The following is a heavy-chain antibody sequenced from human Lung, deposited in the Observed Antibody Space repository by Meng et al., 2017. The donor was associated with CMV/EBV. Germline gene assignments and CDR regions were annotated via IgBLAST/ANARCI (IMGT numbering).Heavy chain of an antibody. D-gene: IGHD1-1*01. CDR1: GFTFSRYS. CDR3: ARDATHDLASFDAFDL. Sequence: GESXKISCAASGFTFSRYSLNWVRQAPGKGLEWLSYISSGSRTIHYADSVKGRFTISRDSAQNSLYLEMNSLRAEDTAVYYCARDATHDLASFDAFDLWGQGXMVTVSS. V-gene: IGHV3-48*04. CDR2: ISSGSRTI. J-gene: IGHJ3*01.